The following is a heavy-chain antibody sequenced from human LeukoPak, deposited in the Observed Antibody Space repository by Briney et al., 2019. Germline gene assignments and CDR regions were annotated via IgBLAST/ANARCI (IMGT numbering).Heavy chain of an antibody. Sequence: GGSLRLSCAASGFTFSNYAMTWVRQAPGRGLEWISTITRFTGTTYYADSVKGRFTISRGDSNNTLYLQMNNLRAGDTAVYYCARDTRLMYYFDFWGQGALVTVSS. J-gene: IGHJ4*02. D-gene: IGHD2-2*01. CDR1: GFTFSNYA. V-gene: IGHV3-23*01. CDR3: ARDTRLMYYFDF. CDR2: ITRFTGTT.